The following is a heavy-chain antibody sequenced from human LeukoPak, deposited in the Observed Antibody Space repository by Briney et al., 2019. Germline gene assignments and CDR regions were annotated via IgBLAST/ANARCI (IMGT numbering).Heavy chain of an antibody. Sequence: SETLSLTCTVSGGSISSYYWSWIRQPAGKGLEWIGRIYTSGSTNYNPSLKSRVTISVDTSKNQFSLKLSSVTAADTAVYYCARGGGYCSGGSCYSLYYFDYWGQGTLVTVSS. CDR2: IYTSGST. J-gene: IGHJ4*02. D-gene: IGHD2-15*01. V-gene: IGHV4-4*07. CDR1: GGSISSYY. CDR3: ARGGGYCSGGSCYSLYYFDY.